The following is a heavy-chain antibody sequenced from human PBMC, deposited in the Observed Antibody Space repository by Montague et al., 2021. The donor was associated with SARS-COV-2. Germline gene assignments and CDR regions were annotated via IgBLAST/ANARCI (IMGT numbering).Heavy chain of an antibody. CDR2: INYTGST. V-gene: IGHV4-59*12. J-gene: IGHJ4*02. CDR3: ARAQNTCFIANCVNYFDY. Sequence: SETLSLTCAVYGGSISSYYWSWIRQPPGKGLEWIGYINYTGSTNYNPSLKSRVTMSLDTSTNRFSLRLNSVTAADTAMYYCARAQNTCFIANCVNYFDYWGQGTLVTVSS. D-gene: IGHD1-1*01. CDR1: GGSISSYY.